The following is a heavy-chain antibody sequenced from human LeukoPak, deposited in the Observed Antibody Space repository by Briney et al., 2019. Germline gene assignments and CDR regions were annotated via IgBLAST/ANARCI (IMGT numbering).Heavy chain of an antibody. Sequence: AGGSLRLSCAASGFTFSSYAMSWVRQAPGKGLEWVGRIKSKTDGGTTDYAAPVKGRFTISRDDSKNTLYLQMNSLKTEDTAVYYCTTVADGSEGDYWGQGTLVTVSS. CDR3: TTVADGSEGDY. V-gene: IGHV3-15*01. J-gene: IGHJ4*02. CDR1: GFTFSSYA. CDR2: IKSKTDGGTT. D-gene: IGHD3-10*01.